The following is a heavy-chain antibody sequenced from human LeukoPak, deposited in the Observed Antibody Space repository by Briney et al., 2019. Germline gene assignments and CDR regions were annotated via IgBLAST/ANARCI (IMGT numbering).Heavy chain of an antibody. CDR1: GFTFSSYW. CDR3: ARAQGMVVPEVDAFDI. CDR2: IKQDGSEK. Sequence: GGSLRLSCAASGFTFSSYWMSWVRQAPGKGLEWVANIKQDGSEKYYVDSVKGRFTISRDNAKNSLYLQMNSLRAEDTAVYYCARAQGMVVPEVDAFDIWGQGTMVTVSS. V-gene: IGHV3-7*04. J-gene: IGHJ3*02. D-gene: IGHD2-2*01.